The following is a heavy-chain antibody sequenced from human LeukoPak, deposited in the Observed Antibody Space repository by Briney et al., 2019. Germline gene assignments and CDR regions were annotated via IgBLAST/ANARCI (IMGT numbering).Heavy chain of an antibody. CDR3: ATLYSSSFDY. V-gene: IGHV4-39*01. D-gene: IGHD6-13*01. CDR1: GGSISSSSYY. CDR2: IYYSGST. Sequence: SETLSLTCTVSGGSISSSSYYWGWIRQPPGKGLEWIGSIYYSGSTYYNPSLKSRFTISVDTSKNQFSLKLSSVTAADTAVYYCATLYSSSFDYWGQGTLVTVSS. J-gene: IGHJ4*02.